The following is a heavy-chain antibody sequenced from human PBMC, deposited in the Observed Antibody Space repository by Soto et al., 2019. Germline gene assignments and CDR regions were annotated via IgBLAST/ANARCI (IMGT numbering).Heavy chain of an antibody. D-gene: IGHD3-9*01. CDR3: VHRGPVDETGMGFDF. J-gene: IGHJ4*02. CDR1: GFSLNSRGVG. Sequence: QITLRESGPALVKPTQTLTLTCTFSGFSLNSRGVGVGWVRQPPGKALEWLAIVYWDDDKRYRPSLRSRLSKRKDTPKNQVVLTLTNTDPVDTATYYCVHRGPVDETGMGFDFWGQGSLVTASA. V-gene: IGHV2-5*02. CDR2: VYWDDDK.